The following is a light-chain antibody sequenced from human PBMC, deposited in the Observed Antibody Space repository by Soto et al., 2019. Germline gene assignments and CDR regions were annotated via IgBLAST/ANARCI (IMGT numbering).Light chain of an antibody. V-gene: IGKV3-20*01. CDR2: GAT. CDR1: QSVRSN. J-gene: IGKJ4*01. Sequence: EKVMTQSPVTLSVSPGERATLSCRASQSVRSNLAWYQQKPGQAPRLLIYGATTRATGIPARFSGSGSGTDFTLTISRLEPEDFAVYYCQQYGSSPLTFGGGTKVDIK. CDR3: QQYGSSPLT.